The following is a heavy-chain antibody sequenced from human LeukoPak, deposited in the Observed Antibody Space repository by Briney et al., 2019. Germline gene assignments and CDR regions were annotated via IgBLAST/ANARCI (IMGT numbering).Heavy chain of an antibody. D-gene: IGHD6-19*01. CDR3: ARDAAVAGTIDY. V-gene: IGHV4-30-4*01. J-gene: IGHJ4*02. Sequence: PSETLSLTCTVSGGSISSGDYYWSWIRQPPGKGLEWIGYIYYSGSTYYNPSLKSRVTIPVDTSKNQFSLKLSSVTAADTAVYYCARDAAVAGTIDYWGQGTLVTVSS. CDR1: GGSISSGDYY. CDR2: IYYSGST.